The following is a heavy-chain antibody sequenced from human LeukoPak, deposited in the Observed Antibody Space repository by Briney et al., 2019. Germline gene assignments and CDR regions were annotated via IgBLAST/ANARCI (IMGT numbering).Heavy chain of an antibody. J-gene: IGHJ6*02. CDR1: GYTFTDYY. Sequence: SVKVSCKASGYTFTDYYMHWVRQAPGQGLEWMGGIIPIFGTANYAQKFQGRVTITADESTSTAYMELSSLRSEDTAVYYCASLKVAAAGQNYHYYGMDVWGQGTTVTVSS. V-gene: IGHV1-69*13. CDR3: ASLKVAAAGQNYHYYGMDV. D-gene: IGHD6-13*01. CDR2: IIPIFGTA.